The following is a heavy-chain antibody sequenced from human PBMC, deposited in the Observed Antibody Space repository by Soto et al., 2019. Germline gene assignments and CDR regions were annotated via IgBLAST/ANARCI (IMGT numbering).Heavy chain of an antibody. CDR3: AKERDIVVVVAPLDY. V-gene: IGHV3-30*18. CDR1: GFTFSSYG. CDR2: ISYDGSNK. J-gene: IGHJ4*02. D-gene: IGHD2-15*01. Sequence: QVQLVESGGGVVQPGRSLRLSCADSGFTFSSYGMHWVRQAPGKGLEWVAVISYDGSNKYYADSVKGRFTISRDNSKNTLYLQMNSLRAEDTAVYYFAKERDIVVVVAPLDYWGQGTLVTVSS.